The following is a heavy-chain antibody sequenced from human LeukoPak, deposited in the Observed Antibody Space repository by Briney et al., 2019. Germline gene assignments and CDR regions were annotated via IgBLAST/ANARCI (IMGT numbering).Heavy chain of an antibody. J-gene: IGHJ4*02. Sequence: ASVTVSFKASGYTFTGYYMHWVRQAPGQGLEWMGWINPNSGGTNYAQKFQGRVTMTRDTSISTAYMELSRLRSDDTAVYYCARASGELHLGYWGQGTLVTVSS. CDR3: ARASGELHLGY. V-gene: IGHV1-2*02. D-gene: IGHD1-26*01. CDR1: GYTFTGYY. CDR2: INPNSGGT.